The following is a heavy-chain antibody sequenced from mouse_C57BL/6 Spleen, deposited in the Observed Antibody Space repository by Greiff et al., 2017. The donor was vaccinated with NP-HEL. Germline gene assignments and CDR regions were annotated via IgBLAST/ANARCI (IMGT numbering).Heavy chain of an antibody. CDR3: TRPFTTGVDWYFDV. D-gene: IGHD1-1*01. CDR2: IDPETGGT. Sequence: QVQLQQSGAELVRPGASVTLSCKASGYTFTDYEMHWVKQTPVHGLEWIGAIDPETGGTAYNQKCKGKAILTADKSSSTAYMELRSLTSEDSAVYDCTRPFTTGVDWYFDVWGTGTTVTVSS. CDR1: GYTFTDYE. J-gene: IGHJ1*03. V-gene: IGHV1-15*01.